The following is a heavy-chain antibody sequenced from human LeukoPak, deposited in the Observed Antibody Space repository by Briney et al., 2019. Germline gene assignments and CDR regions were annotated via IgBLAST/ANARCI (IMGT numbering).Heavy chain of an antibody. V-gene: IGHV3-30*19. Sequence: GGSLRLSCAASGFTFSSYGMHWVRQAPGKGLEWVAVISYDGSNKYYADSVKGRFTISRDNSKNTLYLQMNSLRAEDTAVYYCAKAYFGYSLLYWGQGTLVTVSS. CDR1: GFTFSSYG. CDR2: ISYDGSNK. CDR3: AKAYFGYSLLY. D-gene: IGHD5-18*01. J-gene: IGHJ4*02.